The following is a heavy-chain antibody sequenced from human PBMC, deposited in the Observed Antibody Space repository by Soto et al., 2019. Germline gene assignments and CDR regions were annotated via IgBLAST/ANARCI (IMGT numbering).Heavy chain of an antibody. J-gene: IGHJ4*02. V-gene: IGHV1-69*02. CDR1: GGTFSSYT. D-gene: IGHD3-16*02. CDR3: ASDQTSMGELSLRNY. Sequence: QVQLVQSGAEVKKPGSSVKVSCKASGGTFSSYTISWVRQAPGPGLEWMGRIIPILGIANYAQKFQGRVTITADKSTSTAYMELSSLRSENTAVYYCASDQTSMGELSLRNYWGQGTLVTVSS. CDR2: IIPILGIA.